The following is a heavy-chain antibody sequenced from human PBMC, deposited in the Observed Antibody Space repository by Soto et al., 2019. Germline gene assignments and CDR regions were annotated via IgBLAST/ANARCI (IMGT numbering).Heavy chain of an antibody. D-gene: IGHD3-16*02. CDR3: ARDNLRLGELSLFAFDY. V-gene: IGHV1-69*13. J-gene: IGHJ4*02. Sequence: ASVKVSCKASGGTFSSYAISWVRQAPGQGLEWMGGIIPIFGTANYAQKFQGRVTITADESTSTAYMELSSLRSEDTAVYYCARDNLRLGELSLFAFDYWGQGTLVTVSS. CDR2: IIPIFGTA. CDR1: GGTFSSYA.